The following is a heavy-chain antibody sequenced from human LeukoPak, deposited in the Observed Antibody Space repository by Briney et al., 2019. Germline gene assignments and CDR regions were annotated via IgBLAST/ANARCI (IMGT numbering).Heavy chain of an antibody. CDR1: GFTFSSYA. Sequence: GGSLRLSCAASGFTFSSYAMHWVRQAPGKGLEWVAVISYDGSNKYYADSVKGRFTISRDNSKNTLYLQMNSLRAEDTAVYYCARDSAGEGNAFDIWGQGTMVTVSS. J-gene: IGHJ3*02. CDR3: ARDSAGEGNAFDI. D-gene: IGHD1-26*01. V-gene: IGHV3-30*04. CDR2: ISYDGSNK.